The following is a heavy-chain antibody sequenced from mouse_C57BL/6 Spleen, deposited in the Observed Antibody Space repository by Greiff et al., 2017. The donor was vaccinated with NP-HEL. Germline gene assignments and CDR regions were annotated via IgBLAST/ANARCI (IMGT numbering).Heavy chain of an antibody. J-gene: IGHJ4*01. D-gene: IGHD4-1*01. V-gene: IGHV5-16*01. CDR2: INYDGSST. CDR1: GFTFSDYY. CDR3: ARDALGQGAMDD. Sequence: EVQLVESEGGLVQPGSSMKLSCTASGFTFSDYYMAWVRQVPEKGLEWVANINYDGSSTYYLDSLKSRFIISRDNAKNMLYLQMSSLKSEDTATYYCARDALGQGAMDDWGKGTSVTVSS.